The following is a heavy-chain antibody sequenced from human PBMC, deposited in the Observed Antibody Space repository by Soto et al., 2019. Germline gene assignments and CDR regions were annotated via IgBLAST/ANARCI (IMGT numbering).Heavy chain of an antibody. D-gene: IGHD3-10*01. CDR1: GGSISSYY. J-gene: IGHJ4*02. Sequence: SETLSLTCTVSGGSISSYYWSWFRQPPGKGLEWIGYIYYSGSTNYNPSLKSRVTISVDTSKNQFSLKLSSVTAADTAVYYCARRYGSSFDYWGQGTLVTVSS. V-gene: IGHV4-59*08. CDR3: ARRYGSSFDY. CDR2: IYYSGST.